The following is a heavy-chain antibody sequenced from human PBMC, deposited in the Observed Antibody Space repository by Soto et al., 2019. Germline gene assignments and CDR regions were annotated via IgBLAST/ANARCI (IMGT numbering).Heavy chain of an antibody. J-gene: IGHJ6*02. CDR1: GGTFSSYA. CDR2: IIPIFGTA. D-gene: IGHD1-26*01. Sequence: QVQLVQSGAEVKKPGSSVKVSCKASGGTFSSYAISWVRQAPGQGLEWMGGIIPIFGTADYAQKFQGRVTITADESTSSAYMELSSLRSEDTAVYYCASHSGSSPEGRYYYGMHVWGQGTTVTVSS. CDR3: ASHSGSSPEGRYYYGMHV. V-gene: IGHV1-69*12.